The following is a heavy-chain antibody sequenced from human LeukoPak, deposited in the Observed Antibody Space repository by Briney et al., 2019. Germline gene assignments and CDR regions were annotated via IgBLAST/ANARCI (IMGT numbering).Heavy chain of an antibody. CDR1: GGSISSYY. CDR3: VRSLCSGGSCYLFDY. CDR2: IYYSGST. D-gene: IGHD2-15*01. J-gene: IGHJ4*02. Sequence: SETLSLTCTVSGGSISSYYWSWIRQPPGKGLEWIGYIYYSGSTYYNPSLKSRVTISVDTSKNQFSLKLSSVTAADTAVYYCVRSLCSGGSCYLFDYWGQGTLVTVSS. V-gene: IGHV4-59*06.